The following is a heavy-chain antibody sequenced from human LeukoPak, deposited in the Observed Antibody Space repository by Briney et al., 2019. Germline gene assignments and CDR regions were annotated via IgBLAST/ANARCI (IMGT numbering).Heavy chain of an antibody. D-gene: IGHD3-10*01. CDR1: GGSISSGSYY. Sequence: SETLSLTCTVSGGSISSGSYYWGWIRQPPGKGLEWIGTIYYSGSTYYNPSLKSRVTISVDTSKNQFSLKLSSVTAADTAVYYCARHSRSGSFNFYGSGSYYPDYWGQGTLVTVSS. CDR3: ARHSRSGSFNFYGSGSYYPDY. CDR2: IYYSGST. J-gene: IGHJ4*02. V-gene: IGHV4-39*01.